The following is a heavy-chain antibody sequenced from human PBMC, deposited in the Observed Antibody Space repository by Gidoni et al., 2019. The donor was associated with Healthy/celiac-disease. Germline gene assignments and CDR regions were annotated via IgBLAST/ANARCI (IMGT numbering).Heavy chain of an antibody. Sequence: QMQLVESGGGVVQPGRSLRLSCAASGFTFSSYAMPWVRQAPGKGLEWVAVISYDGSNKYYADSVKGRFTISRDNSKNTLYLQMNSLRAEDTAVYYCARDATNSSSWSIAPYYFDYWGQGTLVTVSS. D-gene: IGHD6-13*01. CDR3: ARDATNSSSWSIAPYYFDY. V-gene: IGHV3-30-3*01. CDR2: ISYDGSNK. CDR1: GFTFSSYA. J-gene: IGHJ4*02.